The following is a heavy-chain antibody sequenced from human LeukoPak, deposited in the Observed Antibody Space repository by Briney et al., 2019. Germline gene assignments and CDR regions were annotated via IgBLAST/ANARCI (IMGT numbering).Heavy chain of an antibody. CDR2: MNPNSGNT. CDR1: GYTFTSYD. V-gene: IGHV1-8*01. Sequence: GASVKVSCKASGYTFTSYDVNWVRQATGQGLEWMGWMNPNSGNTGYAQKFQGRVTMTTDTSTSTAYMELRSLRSDDTAVYYCARDHLDIVVVPAAMHAYYFDYWGQGTLVTVSS. D-gene: IGHD2-2*03. CDR3: ARDHLDIVVVPAAMHAYYFDY. J-gene: IGHJ4*02.